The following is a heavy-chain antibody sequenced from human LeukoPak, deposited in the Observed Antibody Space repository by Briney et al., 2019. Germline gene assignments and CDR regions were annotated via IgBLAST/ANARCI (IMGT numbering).Heavy chain of an antibody. CDR1: GYTFSRYY. Sequence: ASVKVSCKASGYTFSRYYMQWVRQAPGQGLEWMGVINPSGGSTSYAQKFQGRVTMTRDTSASTVYMELSSLRSEDTAVYYCARADGNYCSHISGVLDYWGQGTVVTVSS. CDR2: INPSGGST. J-gene: IGHJ4*02. CDR3: ARADGNYCSHISGVLDY. V-gene: IGHV1-46*01. D-gene: IGHD3-22*01.